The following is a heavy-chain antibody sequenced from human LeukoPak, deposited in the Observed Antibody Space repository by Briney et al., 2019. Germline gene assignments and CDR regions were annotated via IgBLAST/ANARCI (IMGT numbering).Heavy chain of an antibody. J-gene: IGHJ4*02. CDR2: ISSSGGST. V-gene: IGHV3-23*01. CDR1: GFTFSSYG. CDR3: ARHLLWFGALSGGFDY. D-gene: IGHD3-10*01. Sequence: GSLRLSCAASGFTFSSYGMSWVRQAPGKGLEWVSGISSSGGSTYYADSVKGRFTISRDNSRNTLYLQMNSLRAEDTAVYYCARHLLWFGALSGGFDYWGQGTLVTVSS.